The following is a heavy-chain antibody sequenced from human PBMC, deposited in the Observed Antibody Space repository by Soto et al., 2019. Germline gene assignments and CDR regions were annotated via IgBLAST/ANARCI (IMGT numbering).Heavy chain of an antibody. CDR2: ISAYNGNT. D-gene: IGHD2-15*01. V-gene: IGHV1-18*01. CDR3: ARGYCIGGSCYYYYYMDG. CDR1: GYTFTSYG. J-gene: IGHJ6*03. Sequence: GASVKVSCKASGYTFTSYGISWVRQAPGQGLEWMGWISAYNGNTNYAQKLQGRVTMTTDTSTSTAYMELRSLRSDDTAVYYCARGYCIGGSCYYYYYMDGWGKGTMVTVSS.